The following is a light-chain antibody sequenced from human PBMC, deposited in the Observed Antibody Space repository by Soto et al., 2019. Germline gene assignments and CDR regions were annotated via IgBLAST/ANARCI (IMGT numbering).Light chain of an antibody. Sequence: QSVLTQPASVSGSPGQSITISCTGTSSDVGSYNLVSWYQQHPGKAPKLMIYEVSKRPSGVSNRFSGSKSGNTASLIISGLQAEDEADYYCCSYAGSSTSYVFGTGTKLTVL. CDR2: EVS. CDR1: SSDVGSYNL. J-gene: IGLJ1*01. V-gene: IGLV2-23*02. CDR3: CSYAGSSTSYV.